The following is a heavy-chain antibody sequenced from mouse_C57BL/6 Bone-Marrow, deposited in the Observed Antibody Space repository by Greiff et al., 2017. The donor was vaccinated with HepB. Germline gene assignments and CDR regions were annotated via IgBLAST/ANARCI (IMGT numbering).Heavy chain of an antibody. CDR3: AIGGYPYYYAMDD. D-gene: IGHD2-2*01. CDR2: IHPNSGST. Sequence: QVQLQQPGAELVKPGASVKLSCKASGYTFTSYWMHWVKQRPGQGLEWIGMIHPNSGSTNYNEKFKSKATLTVDKSSSTAYMQRSSLTSEDSAVYYSAIGGYPYYYAMDDSGHGTSVTVSS. CDR1: GYTFTSYW. V-gene: IGHV1-64*01. J-gene: IGHJ4*01.